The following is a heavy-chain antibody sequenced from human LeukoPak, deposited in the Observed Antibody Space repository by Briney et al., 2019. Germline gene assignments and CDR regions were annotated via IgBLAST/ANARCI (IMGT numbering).Heavy chain of an antibody. Sequence: SETLSLTCTVSGGSVSSGSHYWSWIRQPPGKGLEWIGYIYYSGSTNYNPSLKSRVTISVDTSKNQFSLKLSSVTAADTAVYYCASRDTASDYWGQGTLVTVSS. CDR1: GGSVSSGSHY. V-gene: IGHV4-61*01. CDR2: IYYSGST. J-gene: IGHJ4*02. D-gene: IGHD5-18*01. CDR3: ASRDTASDY.